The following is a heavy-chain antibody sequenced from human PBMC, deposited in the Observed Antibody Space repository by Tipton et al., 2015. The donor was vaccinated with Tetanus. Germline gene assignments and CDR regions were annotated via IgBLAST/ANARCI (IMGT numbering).Heavy chain of an antibody. D-gene: IGHD3-16*01. J-gene: IGHJ4*02. CDR3: AREDGGPTLDYFDS. CDR1: GFTFSDFW. V-gene: IGHV3-74*01. Sequence: SLRLSCSASGFTFSDFWMHWVRQAPGKGLEWVSRINNDGGTPTYADSVRGRFTLSRDNSKNTLYLQMDSLEVDDTAVYYCAREDGGPTLDYFDSWGQGTLVTVSS. CDR2: INNDGGTP.